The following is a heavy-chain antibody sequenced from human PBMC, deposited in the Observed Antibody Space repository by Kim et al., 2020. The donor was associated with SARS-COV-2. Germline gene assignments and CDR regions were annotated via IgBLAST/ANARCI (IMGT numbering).Heavy chain of an antibody. D-gene: IGHD3-22*01. J-gene: IGHJ6*02. V-gene: IGHV4-31*03. CDR1: GGSISSGGYY. CDR2: IYYSGST. Sequence: SETLSLTCTVSGGSISSGGYYWSWIRQHPGKGLEWIGYIYYSGSTYYNPSLKSCVTISVDTSTNQFSLKLSSVTAADTAVYYCARDRYYDSSGYYLYAREYYYYGMDVWGQGTTVTVSS. CDR3: ARDRYYDSSGYYLYAREYYYYGMDV.